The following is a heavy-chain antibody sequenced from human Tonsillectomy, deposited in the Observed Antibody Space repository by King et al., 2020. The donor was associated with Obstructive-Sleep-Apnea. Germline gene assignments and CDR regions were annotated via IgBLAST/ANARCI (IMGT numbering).Heavy chain of an antibody. CDR3: VKHGRGHQYFFDV. V-gene: IGHV4-59*08. CDR2: IFYTGNT. CDR1: GASITKYY. D-gene: IGHD5-12*01. J-gene: IGHJ4*02. Sequence: VQLQESGPGLVKPSETLSLTCSVSGASITKYYWSFIRQSPGEGLEWIGYIFYTGNTGHNPSLSSRLTMSVDTSKSQFSLRLNSVTAADTAIYYCVKHGRGHQYFFDVWGQGLLVAVSS.